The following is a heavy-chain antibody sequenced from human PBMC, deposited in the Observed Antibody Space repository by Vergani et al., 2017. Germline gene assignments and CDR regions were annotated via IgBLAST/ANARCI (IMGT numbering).Heavy chain of an antibody. D-gene: IGHD5-12*01. CDR3: ARDLGDIVATTPGADYFDY. CDR2: ISAYNGNT. Sequence: QVQLVQSGAEVKKPGASVKVSCKASGYTFTSYGISWVRQAPGQGLEWMGWISAYNGNTNYAQKLQGRVTMTTDTYTSTAYMELRSLRSDDTAVYYCARDLGDIVATTPGADYFDYWGQGTLVTVSS. CDR1: GYTFTSYG. J-gene: IGHJ4*02. V-gene: IGHV1-18*01.